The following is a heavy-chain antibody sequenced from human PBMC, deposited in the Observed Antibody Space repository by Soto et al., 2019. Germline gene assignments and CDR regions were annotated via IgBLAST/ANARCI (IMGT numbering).Heavy chain of an antibody. V-gene: IGHV3-49*03. Sequence: TGGSLRLSCTASGFTFGDYAMSWFRQAPGKGLEWVGFIRSKAYGGTTEYAASVKGRFTISRDDSKSIAYLQMNSLKTEDTAVYYCSCSSGWYDLCFPPSLEFDYWGQGTLVTVSS. CDR2: IRSKAYGGTT. CDR1: GFTFGDYA. D-gene: IGHD6-19*01. J-gene: IGHJ4*02. CDR3: SCSSGWYDLCFPPSLEFDY.